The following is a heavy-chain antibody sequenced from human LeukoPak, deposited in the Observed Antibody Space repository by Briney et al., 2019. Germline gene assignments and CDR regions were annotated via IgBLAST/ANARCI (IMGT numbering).Heavy chain of an antibody. J-gene: IGHJ4*02. D-gene: IGHD2-8*01. Sequence: PGGSLRLSCATSGFTFSNYWMSWVRQAPGKGLEWVSLITSTSTIYYADSVKGRFTLSRDNAKNSLYLQMNSLRDEDTAVYYCAKMVREFYTISYYFDYWGQGTLVTVSS. V-gene: IGHV3-48*02. CDR3: AKMVREFYTISYYFDY. CDR1: GFTFSNYW. CDR2: ITSTSTI.